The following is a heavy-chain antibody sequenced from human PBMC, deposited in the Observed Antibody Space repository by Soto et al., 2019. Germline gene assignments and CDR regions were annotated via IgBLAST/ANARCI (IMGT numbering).Heavy chain of an antibody. J-gene: IGHJ5*02. CDR2: IYYSGST. V-gene: IGHV4-59*01. CDR3: ARESNSGWFDP. CDR1: GGSISSYY. Sequence: QVQLQESGPGLVKPSETLSLTCTVSGGSISSYYWSWIRQPPGKGLEWIGYIYYSGSTNYNPSLKSGVTISVDTSKDQFSLKLSSVTAADTAVYYCARESNSGWFDPWGQGTLVTVSS. D-gene: IGHD1-1*01.